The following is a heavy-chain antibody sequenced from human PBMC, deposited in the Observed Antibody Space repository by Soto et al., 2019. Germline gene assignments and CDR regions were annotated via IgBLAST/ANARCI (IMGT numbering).Heavy chain of an antibody. V-gene: IGHV3-49*03. Sequence: GGSLRLSCTASRFTFGDYAMSWFRQAPGKGLEWVGFIRSKAYGGTTEYAASVKGRFTISRDDSKSIAYLQMNSLKTEDTAVYYCTRDQKENYYDSSGPGGWFDHWGQGTLITVSS. CDR1: RFTFGDYA. J-gene: IGHJ5*02. D-gene: IGHD3-22*01. CDR3: TRDQKENYYDSSGPGGWFDH. CDR2: IRSKAYGGTT.